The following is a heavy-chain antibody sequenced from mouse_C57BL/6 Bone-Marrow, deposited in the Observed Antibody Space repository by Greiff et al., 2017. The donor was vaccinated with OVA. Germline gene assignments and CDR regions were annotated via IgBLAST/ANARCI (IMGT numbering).Heavy chain of an antibody. CDR3: STSGPDY. D-gene: IGHD4-1*01. CDR1: GFNIKDDY. J-gene: IGHJ2*01. V-gene: IGHV14-4*01. Sequence: VHVKQSGAELVRPGASVKLSCTASGFNIKDDYMHWVKQRPEQGLQWIGWIDPENGDTEYASKFQGKAPIPADTSSNTYYLQLSNLTYEDTAVYYCSTSGPDYWGQGTTLTVSS. CDR2: IDPENGDT.